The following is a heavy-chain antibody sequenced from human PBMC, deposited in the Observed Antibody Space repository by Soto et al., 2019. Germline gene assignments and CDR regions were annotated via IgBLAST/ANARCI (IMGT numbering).Heavy chain of an antibody. Sequence: PGESLKISCKGSGYSFTTYRIGWIRQMPGKGLEWMGIIYPGDSETRYSPSFQGQVTISADKSNTTAYLQWSSLKASDTAMYYCARTAAAGKYYYGMDVWGQGTTVTVSS. V-gene: IGHV5-51*01. CDR1: GYSFTTYR. CDR3: ARTAAAGKYYYGMDV. J-gene: IGHJ6*02. D-gene: IGHD6-13*01. CDR2: IYPGDSET.